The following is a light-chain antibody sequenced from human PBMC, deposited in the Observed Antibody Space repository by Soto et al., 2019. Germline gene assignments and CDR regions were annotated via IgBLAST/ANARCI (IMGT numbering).Light chain of an antibody. J-gene: IGLJ2*01. CDR2: EGT. CDR1: SSDVGSYNF. CDR3: CSYAGPSTI. V-gene: IGLV2-23*01. Sequence: QSVLTQPASVSGSPGQSITISCTGTSSDVGSYNFVSWFQQHPGKVPKLIIYEGTERPSGVSNRFSASKSGNTASLTIPGLQPEDEADYYCCSYAGPSTIFGGGTKLTVL.